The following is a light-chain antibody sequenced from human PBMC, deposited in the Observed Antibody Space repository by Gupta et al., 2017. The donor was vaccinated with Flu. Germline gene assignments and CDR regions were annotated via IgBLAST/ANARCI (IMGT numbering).Light chain of an antibody. CDR3: QQTYSIPRS. J-gene: IGKJ2*03. V-gene: IGKV1-39*01. Sequence: DIQMTQSPSSLSASIGDRVTITCRASQSISNYLNWYQQKPGTAPKLLIYTASSLQSGVPSRFSGSASGTDFTLTISSLQPEDFATYYCQQTYSIPRSFGQGIKLEIK. CDR1: QSISNY. CDR2: TAS.